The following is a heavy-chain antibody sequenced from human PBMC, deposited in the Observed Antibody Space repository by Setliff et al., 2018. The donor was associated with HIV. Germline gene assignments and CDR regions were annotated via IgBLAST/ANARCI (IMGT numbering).Heavy chain of an antibody. Sequence: GGSLRLSCAASGFSFKEYGFNWVRQAPGKGLDWVSSIITNGGTTFYSDSVKGRFTISRDDSNNMLYLQMNSLRADDTALYYCARDLTLYKLWGQGTLVTVSS. J-gene: IGHJ4*02. D-gene: IGHD1-1*01. CDR2: IITNGGTT. CDR1: GFSFKEYG. V-gene: IGHV3-23*01. CDR3: ARDLTLYKL.